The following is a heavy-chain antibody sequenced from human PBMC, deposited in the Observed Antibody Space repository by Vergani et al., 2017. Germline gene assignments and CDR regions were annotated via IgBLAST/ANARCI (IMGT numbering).Heavy chain of an antibody. CDR1: GFTFSGSA. D-gene: IGHD2-15*01. V-gene: IGHV3-73*01. CDR2: IRSKANSYAT. J-gene: IGHJ4*02. CDR3: TSRMVAATRVVDY. Sequence: EVQLVESGGGLVQPGGSLKLSCAASGFTFSGSAMHWVRQASGKGLEWVGRIRSKANSYATAYAASVKGRLTISRDDSKNTAYLQMNSLKTEDTAVYYCTSRMVAATRVVDYWGQGTLVTVSS.